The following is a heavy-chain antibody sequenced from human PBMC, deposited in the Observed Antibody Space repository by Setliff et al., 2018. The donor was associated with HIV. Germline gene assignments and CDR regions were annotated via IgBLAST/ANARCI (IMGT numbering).Heavy chain of an antibody. D-gene: IGHD2-15*01. CDR1: GFTFGEYG. CDR3: TRGMRPMVKRMPFDY. J-gene: IGHJ4*02. CDR2: IRSRPFGGTT. V-gene: IGHV3-49*03. Sequence: GGSLRLSCLGSGFTFGEYGMSWFRQAPGKGLEWVGFIRSRPFGGTTEYAASVKGRFTISRDDSKSIAYLQMNSLKSADAAVYYCTRGMRPMVKRMPFDYWGQGALVTVSS.